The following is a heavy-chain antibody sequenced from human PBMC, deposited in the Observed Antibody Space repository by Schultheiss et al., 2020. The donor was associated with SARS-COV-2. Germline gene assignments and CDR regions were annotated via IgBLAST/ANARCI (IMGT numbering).Heavy chain of an antibody. V-gene: IGHV3-33*06. CDR1: GFTFSSYG. CDR3: AKSQWELQQSGQYYFDY. J-gene: IGHJ4*02. Sequence: SCAASGFTFSSYGMHWVRQAPGKGLEWVAVIWYDGSNKYYADSVKGRFTISRDNSKNTLYLQMNSLRAEDTAVYYCAKSQWELQQSGQYYFDYWGQGTLVTVSS. CDR2: IWYDGSNK. D-gene: IGHD1-26*01.